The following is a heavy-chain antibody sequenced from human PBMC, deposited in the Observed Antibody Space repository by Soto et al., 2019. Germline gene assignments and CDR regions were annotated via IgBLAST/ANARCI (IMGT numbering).Heavy chain of an antibody. CDR1: GFTFSDFA. J-gene: IGHJ6*02. V-gene: IGHV3-23*01. D-gene: IGHD3-10*01. Sequence: GSLVLACLASGFTFSDFAMTGVRHVPGRGLEWVASLDGAGGSTYYAESVRGRFSISRDNSQNTLSLQMKRLTVDDTAIYYCAAPRDEYGSGVSWLTYGMDIWGQGTTVTVSS. CDR2: LDGAGGST. CDR3: AAPRDEYGSGVSWLTYGMDI.